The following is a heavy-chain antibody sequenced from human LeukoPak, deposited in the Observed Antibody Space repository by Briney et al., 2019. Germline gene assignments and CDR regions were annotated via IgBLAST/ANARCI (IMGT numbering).Heavy chain of an antibody. V-gene: IGHV4-61*08. J-gene: IGHJ6*02. D-gene: IGHD1-26*01. CDR1: GGSISSGGYY. Sequence: PSETLSLTCTVSGGSISSGGYYWSWIRQHPGKGLEWIGYIYYSGSTNYNPSLKSRVTISVDTSKNQFSLKLSSVTAADTAVYYCARDSRHLSVGARYYYYGMDVWGQGTTVTVSS. CDR2: IYYSGST. CDR3: ARDSRHLSVGARYYYYGMDV.